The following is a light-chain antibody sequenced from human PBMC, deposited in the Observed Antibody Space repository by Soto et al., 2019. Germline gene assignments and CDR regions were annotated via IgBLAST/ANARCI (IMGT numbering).Light chain of an antibody. J-gene: IGKJ1*01. V-gene: IGKV1-6*01. Sequence: QMTQSPSSLSASVGEKVIITCRASRDVGSDVSWYQQKPGQAPKLLIYAASNLYTGVPSRFSGSRSGTEFTLTISSLQPEDFASYYCLQDYGDSWTFGQGTKVDIK. CDR1: RDVGSD. CDR3: LQDYGDSWT. CDR2: AAS.